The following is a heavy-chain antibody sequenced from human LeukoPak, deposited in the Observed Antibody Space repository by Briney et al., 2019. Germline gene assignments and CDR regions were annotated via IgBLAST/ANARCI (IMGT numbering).Heavy chain of an antibody. V-gene: IGHV1-69*06. CDR3: ARAGGIAENWFDP. CDR1: GGTFSSYA. Sequence: SVKVSCKASGGTFSSYAISWVRQAPGQGLEWMGGIIPIFGTANYAQKFQGRVTITADKSTSTAYMELSSLRSEDTAVYYCARAGGIAENWFDPWGQGTLVTVSS. CDR2: IIPIFGTA. J-gene: IGHJ5*02. D-gene: IGHD6-13*01.